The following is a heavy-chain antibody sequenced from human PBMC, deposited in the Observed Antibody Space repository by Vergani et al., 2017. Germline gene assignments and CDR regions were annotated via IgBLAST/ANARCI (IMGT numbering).Heavy chain of an antibody. CDR2: INPNSGGT. Sequence: QVQLVQSGSEVKKPGASVKVSCRASGYTFTNYALSWVRQAPGQGLEWMGWINPNSGGTNYAQKFQGRVTITADESTSTAYMELSSLRSEDTAVYYCASRYCSSTSCRSNRFDPWGQGTLVTVSS. CDR1: GYTFTNYA. D-gene: IGHD2-2*01. CDR3: ASRYCSSTSCRSNRFDP. J-gene: IGHJ5*02. V-gene: IGHV1-69*01.